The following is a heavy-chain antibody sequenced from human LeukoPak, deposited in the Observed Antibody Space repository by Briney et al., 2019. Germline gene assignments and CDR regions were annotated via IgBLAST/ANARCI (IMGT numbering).Heavy chain of an antibody. V-gene: IGHV4-59*01. CDR2: IYYGGST. D-gene: IGHD5-12*01. CDR3: ARELTTTPGWFDP. Sequence: PSETLSLTCTVSGGSISSYYWSWIRQPPGKGLEWIGYIYYGGSTNYNPSLKSRVTISVDTSKNQFSLKLSSVTAADTAVYYCARELTTTPGWFDPWGQGTLVTVSS. J-gene: IGHJ5*02. CDR1: GGSISSYY.